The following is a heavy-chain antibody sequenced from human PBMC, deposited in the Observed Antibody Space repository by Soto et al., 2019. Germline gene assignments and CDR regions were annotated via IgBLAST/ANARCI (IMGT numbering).Heavy chain of an antibody. CDR3: ARDPTAAAGTAPPDY. J-gene: IGHJ4*02. Sequence: QVQLVESGGGVVQPGRSLRLSCAASGFTFSSYGMHWVRQAPGKGLEWVAVIWYDGSNKYYADSVKGRFTISRDNSKNTLYLQMNSLRAEDTAVYYCARDPTAAAGTAPPDYWGQGTLVTVSS. V-gene: IGHV3-33*01. D-gene: IGHD6-13*01. CDR2: IWYDGSNK. CDR1: GFTFSSYG.